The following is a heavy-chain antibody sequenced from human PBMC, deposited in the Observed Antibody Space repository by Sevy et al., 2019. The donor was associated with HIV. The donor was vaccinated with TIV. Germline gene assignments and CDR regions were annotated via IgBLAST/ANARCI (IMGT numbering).Heavy chain of an antibody. Sequence: GGSLRLSCTASGFTFGDYAMSWFRQAPGKGLEWVGFIRSKAYGGTTEYAASVKGRFTISRDDSKSIAYLQMNSLKTEDTAVYYCTRFIAGAGTSGGWFDPWGQGTLVTVS. V-gene: IGHV3-49*03. CDR3: TRFIAGAGTSGGWFDP. J-gene: IGHJ5*02. CDR2: IRSKAYGGTT. D-gene: IGHD6-19*01. CDR1: GFTFGDYA.